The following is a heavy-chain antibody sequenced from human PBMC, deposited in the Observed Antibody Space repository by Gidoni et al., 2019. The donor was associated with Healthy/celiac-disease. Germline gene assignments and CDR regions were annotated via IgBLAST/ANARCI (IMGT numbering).Heavy chain of an antibody. V-gene: IGHV3-23*01. Sequence: EVQLLESGGGLVQPGGSLRLSCAASGFSLRSYPMRWVRQAPGRGLDWVSGISGSGGSTFYVDSVKGRFTISRDNSRNTLYLQMNSLRAEDTAVYYCAKSPPVAGGDWSMAPDAFDIWGQGTMVTVSS. D-gene: IGHD2-21*02. CDR3: AKSPPVAGGDWSMAPDAFDI. CDR1: GFSLRSYP. J-gene: IGHJ3*02. CDR2: ISGSGGST.